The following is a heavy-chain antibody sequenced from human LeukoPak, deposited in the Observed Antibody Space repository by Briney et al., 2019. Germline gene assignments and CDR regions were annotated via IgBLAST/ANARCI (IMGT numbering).Heavy chain of an antibody. V-gene: IGHV4-39*01. CDR1: GGSISSSSYY. D-gene: IGHD6-19*01. J-gene: IGHJ4*02. Sequence: SETLSLTCTVSGGSISSSSYYWGWIRQPPGKGLEWIVSIYYSGSTYYNPSLKSRVTISVDTSKNQFSLKLSSVTAADTAVYYCARLRVVSPVAGTYFDYWGQGTLVTVSS. CDR3: ARLRVVSPVAGTYFDY. CDR2: IYYSGST.